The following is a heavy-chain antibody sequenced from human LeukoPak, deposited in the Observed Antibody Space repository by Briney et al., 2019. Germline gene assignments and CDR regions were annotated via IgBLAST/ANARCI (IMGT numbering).Heavy chain of an antibody. CDR1: GFSFSGYD. CDR2: ISHDEKNK. V-gene: IGHV3-30*04. CDR3: ATAFGGVIITRLDY. Sequence: GGSLRLSCAASGFSFSGYDMHWVRRPPGKGLEWVAVISHDEKNKFYADSVKGRFTISRDNSKNTLFLQMNSLRAEDMAFYYCATAFGGVIITRLDYWGQGALVTVSS. J-gene: IGHJ4*02. D-gene: IGHD3-10*01.